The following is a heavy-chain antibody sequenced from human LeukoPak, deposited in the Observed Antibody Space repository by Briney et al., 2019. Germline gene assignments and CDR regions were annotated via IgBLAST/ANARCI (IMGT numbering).Heavy chain of an antibody. J-gene: IGHJ4*02. D-gene: IGHD3-22*01. V-gene: IGHV3-48*03. Sequence: GGSLRLSCAASGFTFSSYEMNWVRQAPGKGLEWVSYISSSGSTIYYADSVKGRFTISRDNAKNSLYLQMNSLRAEDTAVYYCARTYRYDSSGYYYAFYFDYWGQGTLVTVSS. CDR1: GFTFSSYE. CDR3: ARTYRYDSSGYYYAFYFDY. CDR2: ISSSGSTI.